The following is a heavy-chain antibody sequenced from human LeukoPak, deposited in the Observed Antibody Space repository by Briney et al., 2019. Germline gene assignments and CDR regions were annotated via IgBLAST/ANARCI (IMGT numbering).Heavy chain of an antibody. J-gene: IGHJ4*02. D-gene: IGHD3-10*01. CDR3: ATGVSGAT. CDR1: GFTFSNYA. Sequence: PGGSLRLSCAASGFTFSNYAMNWVRQAPGKGLEWVSSVTGSGAITKYADSVKGRFTISRDNSKNTLYLQMNSLRAEDTAVYYCATGVSGATWGQGTLVTVSS. V-gene: IGHV3-23*01. CDR2: VTGSGAIT.